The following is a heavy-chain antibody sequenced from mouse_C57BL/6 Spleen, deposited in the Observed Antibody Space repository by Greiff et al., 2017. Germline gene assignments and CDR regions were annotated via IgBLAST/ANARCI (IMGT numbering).Heavy chain of an antibody. CDR1: GYTFTTYP. V-gene: IGHV1-47*01. Sequence: QVQLKESGAELVKPGASVKMSCKASGYTFTTYPIEWMKQNHGKSLEWIGNFHPYNDDTKYNEKFKGKATLTVEKSSSTVYLELSRLTSDDSAVYYCARGYSNYEGYFDVWGTGTTVTVSS. J-gene: IGHJ1*03. CDR2: FHPYNDDT. CDR3: ARGYSNYEGYFDV. D-gene: IGHD2-5*01.